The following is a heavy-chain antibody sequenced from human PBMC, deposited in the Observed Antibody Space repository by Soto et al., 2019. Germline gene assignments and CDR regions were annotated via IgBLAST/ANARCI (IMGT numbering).Heavy chain of an antibody. CDR3: ASTNYDFWSGYYTGGGYYGMDV. V-gene: IGHV3-21*01. D-gene: IGHD3-3*01. J-gene: IGHJ6*02. CDR2: ISSSSSYI. Sequence: LRLSCAASGFTFSSYSMNWVRQAPGKGLEWVSSISSSSSYIYYADSVKGRFTISRDNAKNSLYLQMNSLRAEDTAVYYCASTNYDFWSGYYTGGGYYGMDVWGQGTTVTVSS. CDR1: GFTFSSYS.